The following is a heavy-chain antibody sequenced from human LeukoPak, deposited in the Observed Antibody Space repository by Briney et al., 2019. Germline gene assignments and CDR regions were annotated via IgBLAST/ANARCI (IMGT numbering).Heavy chain of an antibody. Sequence: ASVKVSCKASGYTFTGYYMHWVRQAPGQGLEWMGGINPDTGGTNYVQKFQGRVTMTRDTSISTVYMELSRLRSDDTAVYYCARDRTTGTSHLDNWGQGTLVTVSS. CDR1: GYTFTGYY. CDR3: ARDRTTGTSHLDN. V-gene: IGHV1-2*02. J-gene: IGHJ4*02. CDR2: INPDTGGT. D-gene: IGHD1-1*01.